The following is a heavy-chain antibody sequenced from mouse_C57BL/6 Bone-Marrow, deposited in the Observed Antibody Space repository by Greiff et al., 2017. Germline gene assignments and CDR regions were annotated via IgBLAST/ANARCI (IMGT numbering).Heavy chain of an antibody. D-gene: IGHD4-1*01. CDR3: ARGNWGTGAY. J-gene: IGHJ3*01. CDR1: GYTFTSYW. Sequence: VQLQQPGAELVRPGTSVKLSCKASGYTFTSYWMHWVKQRPGQGLEWIGVIDPSDSYTNYNQKFKGKATLTVDTSSSTAYMQLSSLTSEDSAVYYGARGNWGTGAYWGQGTLVTVSA. CDR2: IDPSDSYT. V-gene: IGHV1-59*01.